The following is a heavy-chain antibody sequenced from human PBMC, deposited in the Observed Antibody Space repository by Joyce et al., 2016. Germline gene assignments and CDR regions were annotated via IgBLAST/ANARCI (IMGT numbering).Heavy chain of an antibody. Sequence: QVPLVESGGGVGQPGRSLRLSCAASGFTFNRYAMQWVRQTPGTGLEWVAVISPDGSKKFYSDSVKDRFIISRDNSNKMVFVQMNSLRVEDTGVYYCARSPSNSWHTFDSWGQGTLVSVSS. CDR3: ARSPSNSWHTFDS. D-gene: IGHD2-2*01. V-gene: IGHV3-30-3*01. CDR1: GFTFNRYA. CDR2: ISPDGSKK. J-gene: IGHJ4*02.